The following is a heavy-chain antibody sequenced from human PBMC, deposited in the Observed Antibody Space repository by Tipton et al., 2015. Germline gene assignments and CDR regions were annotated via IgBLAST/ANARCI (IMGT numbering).Heavy chain of an antibody. Sequence: TLSLTCTVSAGSISSGIYYWGWIRQPPGKGLEWIGSIYYSGSAYYNPSLMGRVTIFIDTSKNQFSLNLRFVTATDTAMYYCARDYGYCSGGSCYNPSYFDYWGQGTLVTVSS. CDR3: ARDYGYCSGGSCYNPSYFDY. V-gene: IGHV4-39*02. CDR1: AGSISSGIYY. D-gene: IGHD2-15*01. CDR2: IYYSGSA. J-gene: IGHJ4*02.